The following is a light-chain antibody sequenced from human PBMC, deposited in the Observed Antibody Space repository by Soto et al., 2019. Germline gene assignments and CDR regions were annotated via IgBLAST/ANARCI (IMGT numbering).Light chain of an antibody. J-gene: IGLJ1*01. CDR1: SSDVGAYNY. Sequence: QSVLTQPASVSGSPGQSITISCTGTSSDVGAYNYVSWYQQHPGKAPRLMIYDVTSRPSGVSNRFSGSKSGNTASLTISGLQAEDEADYYCTSYTSGGTYVFGTGTKVTVL. CDR3: TSYTSGGTYV. CDR2: DVT. V-gene: IGLV2-14*01.